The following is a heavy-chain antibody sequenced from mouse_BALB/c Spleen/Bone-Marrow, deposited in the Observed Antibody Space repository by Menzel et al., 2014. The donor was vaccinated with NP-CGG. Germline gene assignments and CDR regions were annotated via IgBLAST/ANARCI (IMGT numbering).Heavy chain of an antibody. J-gene: IGHJ3*01. Sequence: QVQLQQSGAELAKPGASVKMSCKASGYTFTSYWMHRVKRRPGQGLEWIGYINPSTGYTEYNQKFKDKATLTADESSSTAYMQLSSLTSEDSAVYYCARSRDGYDSFAYWGQGTLVTVSA. D-gene: IGHD2-2*01. CDR3: ARSRDGYDSFAY. V-gene: IGHV1-7*01. CDR2: INPSTGYT. CDR1: GYTFTSYW.